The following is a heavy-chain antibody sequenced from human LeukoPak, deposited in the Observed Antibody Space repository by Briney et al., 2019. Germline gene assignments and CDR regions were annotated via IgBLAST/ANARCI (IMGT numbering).Heavy chain of an antibody. Sequence: NPGGSLRLSCAASGFPFRSYSMNWVRQAPGKGLEWASSISSSSTHIYYADSVKGRFTISRDNAKNSLYLQMNSLRVEDTAVYYCARAEGSGSSFDYWGQGTLVTVSS. V-gene: IGHV3-21*01. CDR3: ARAEGSGSSFDY. CDR2: ISSSSTHI. J-gene: IGHJ4*02. CDR1: GFPFRSYS. D-gene: IGHD3-10*01.